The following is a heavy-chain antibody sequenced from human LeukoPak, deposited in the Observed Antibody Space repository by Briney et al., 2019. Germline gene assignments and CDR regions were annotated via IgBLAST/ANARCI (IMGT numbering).Heavy chain of an antibody. V-gene: IGHV3-48*01. Sequence: HTGGSLRLSCAASGLTISSYSMNWVRQAPGKGLQWVSYISSSSSTIYYADSVKGRFTISRDNSKNTLYLQMNSLRAEDTAIYYCARGGDYGVKIDYWGQGTLVTVSS. J-gene: IGHJ4*02. CDR2: ISSSSSTI. CDR3: ARGGDYGVKIDY. CDR1: GLTISSYS. D-gene: IGHD4-17*01.